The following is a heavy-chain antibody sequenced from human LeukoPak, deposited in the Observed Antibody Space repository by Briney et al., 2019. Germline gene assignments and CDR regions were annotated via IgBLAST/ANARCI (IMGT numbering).Heavy chain of an antibody. J-gene: IGHJ4*02. D-gene: IGHD1-26*01. CDR3: ATGWEWEPFDY. CDR1: GYSISSGYY. Sequence: SETLSLTCAVSGYSISSGYYWGWIRQPPGKGLEWIGSIYHSGSTYYNPSLKSRVTISVDTSKNQFSLKLSSVTAADTAVYYCATGWEWEPFDYWGQGTLVTVSS. V-gene: IGHV4-38-2*01. CDR2: IYHSGST.